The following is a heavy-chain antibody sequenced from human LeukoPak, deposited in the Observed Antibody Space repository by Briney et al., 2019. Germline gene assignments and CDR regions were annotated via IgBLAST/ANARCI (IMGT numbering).Heavy chain of an antibody. V-gene: IGHV3-21*01. CDR1: GFTFSSYS. D-gene: IGHD5-24*01. CDR3: ARDQMARVGYSYLYDFDY. J-gene: IGHJ4*02. CDR2: ITSSSRYI. Sequence: PGGSLRLSCAASGFTFSSYSMNWVRQAPGKGLEWVSSITSSSRYIYYADSVKGRFTISRDNAKNSLYLQMNNLRAEDTAVYYCARDQMARVGYSYLYDFDYWGQGTLVTVSS.